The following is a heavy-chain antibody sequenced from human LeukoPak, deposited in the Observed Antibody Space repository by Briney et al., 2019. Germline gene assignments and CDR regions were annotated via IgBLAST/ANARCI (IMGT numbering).Heavy chain of an antibody. J-gene: IGHJ4*02. Sequence: SETLSLTCAVYGGSFSGYYWSWIRQPPGKGLEWIGEINHSGSTNYNPSLKSRVTISVDTSKNQFSLKLSSVTAADTAVYYCARHPAVVRHKDFDYWGQGTLVTVSS. CDR2: INHSGST. CDR3: ARHPAVVRHKDFDY. V-gene: IGHV4-34*01. D-gene: IGHD3-10*01. CDR1: GGSFSGYY.